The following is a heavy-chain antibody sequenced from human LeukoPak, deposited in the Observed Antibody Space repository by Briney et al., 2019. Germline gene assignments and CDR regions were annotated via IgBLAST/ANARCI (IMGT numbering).Heavy chain of an antibody. Sequence: GESLKISCKGSGYSFTSYWIGWVRQMPGKGLEWMGIIYPGDSDTRYSPSFQGQVTISADKSISTAYLQWSSLKASDTAMYYCARQAYGYCSSTSCSRYVDVWGKGTTVTVSS. CDR3: ARQAYGYCSSTSCSRYVDV. J-gene: IGHJ6*03. V-gene: IGHV5-51*01. CDR1: GYSFTSYW. CDR2: IYPGDSDT. D-gene: IGHD2-2*01.